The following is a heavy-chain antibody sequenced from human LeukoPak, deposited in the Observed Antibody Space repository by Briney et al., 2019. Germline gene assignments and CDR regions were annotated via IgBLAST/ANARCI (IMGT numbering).Heavy chain of an antibody. J-gene: IGHJ4*02. CDR1: GGSFSGYY. V-gene: IGHV4-34*01. CDR3: ARDSSSWYRYFDS. Sequence: SETLSLTCAVYGGSFSGYYWSWIRQPPGKGLEWIGEINHSGSTNYNPSLKSRVTISVDTSKNQCSLKLSSVTAADTAVYFCARDSSSWYRYFDSWGQGTLVTVSS. CDR2: INHSGST. D-gene: IGHD6-13*01.